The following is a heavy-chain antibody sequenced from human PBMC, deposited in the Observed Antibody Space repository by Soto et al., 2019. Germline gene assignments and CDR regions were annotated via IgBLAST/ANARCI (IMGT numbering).Heavy chain of an antibody. CDR1: GFTFKNFV. D-gene: IGHD2-21*01. CDR2: IRASGEQT. V-gene: IGHV3-23*01. Sequence: EVQLLESGGGLVQPGGSLRVSCATSGFTFKNFVMSWVRQAPGKGLEWVAAIRASGEQTFYADSVKGRFTISRDNSKNMLFLVMKSLRDDDTALYFCAQDRGWGVVSPSHDSWGQGTLVTVSS. J-gene: IGHJ4*02. CDR3: AQDRGWGVVSPSHDS.